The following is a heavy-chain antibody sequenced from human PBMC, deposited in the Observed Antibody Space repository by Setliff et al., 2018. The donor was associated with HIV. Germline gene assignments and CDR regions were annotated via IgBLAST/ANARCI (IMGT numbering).Heavy chain of an antibody. Sequence: GASVKVSCKASGYTFTGYYMQWVRQAPGQGLEWMGWINPNSGGTNYAQKFQDRVIMTRDTSENQLSLKLSSVTGADTAIYYCARRVGITIFGAPNQYYYMDVWGKGTTVTVSS. V-gene: IGHV1-2*02. J-gene: IGHJ6*03. D-gene: IGHD3-3*01. CDR2: INPNSGGT. CDR3: ARRVGITIFGAPNQYYYMDV. CDR1: GYTFTGYY.